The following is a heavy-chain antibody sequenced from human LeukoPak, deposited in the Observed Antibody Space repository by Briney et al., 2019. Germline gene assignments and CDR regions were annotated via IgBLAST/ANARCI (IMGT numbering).Heavy chain of an antibody. CDR1: GFTFSNYA. Sequence: GGSLRLSCAASGFTFSNYAVGWVIQAPGKGLEWVSTFTGSGGSTYYADSVKGRFTISRDNSKNTLYLQMNSLRAEDTAVYYCAKGSRSGGSYYFDYWGQGTLVTVSS. CDR2: FTGSGGST. CDR3: AKGSRSGGSYYFDY. D-gene: IGHD2-15*01. V-gene: IGHV3-23*01. J-gene: IGHJ4*02.